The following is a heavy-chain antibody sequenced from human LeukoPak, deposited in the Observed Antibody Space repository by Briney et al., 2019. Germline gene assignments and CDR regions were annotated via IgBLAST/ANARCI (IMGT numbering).Heavy chain of an antibody. V-gene: IGHV3-11*01. D-gene: IGHD3-10*01. Sequence: PGGSLRLSRAASGFTLRDYYMSWLRQAPGKGLEGVSYISSRGSTIYYADSVKGRFTISRDNAKNSLYLQMNSLRAEDTAVYYCARDFGMVRGVGDDAFDIWGQGTMVTVSS. CDR1: GFTLRDYY. CDR2: ISSRGSTI. J-gene: IGHJ3*02. CDR3: ARDFGMVRGVGDDAFDI.